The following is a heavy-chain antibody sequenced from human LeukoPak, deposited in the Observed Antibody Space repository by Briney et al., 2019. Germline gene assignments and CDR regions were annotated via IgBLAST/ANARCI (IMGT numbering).Heavy chain of an antibody. Sequence: PSETLSLTCAVYGGSFSGYYWSWIRQPPGKGLEWIGEINHSGSTNYNPPLKSRVTISVDTSKNQFSLKLSSVTAADTAVYYCARDDYGGNVYWGQGTLVTVSS. D-gene: IGHD4-23*01. CDR3: ARDDYGGNVY. V-gene: IGHV4-34*01. CDR2: INHSGST. CDR1: GGSFSGYY. J-gene: IGHJ4*02.